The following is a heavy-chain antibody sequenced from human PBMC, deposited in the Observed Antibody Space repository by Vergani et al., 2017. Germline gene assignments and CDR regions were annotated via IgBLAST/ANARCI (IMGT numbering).Heavy chain of an antibody. Sequence: QVQLVESGGGVVQHGRSLRLACAASGFTFSSYAMHWVRQAPGKGLEWVAVISYDGSNKYYADSVKGRFTISRDNSKNTLYLQRNSLRAEDTAVYYCARAWQGQLGDYFDYWGQGTLVTVSS. V-gene: IGHV3-30-3*01. CDR1: GFTFSSYA. D-gene: IGHD6-6*01. J-gene: IGHJ4*02. CDR3: ARAWQGQLGDYFDY. CDR2: ISYDGSNK.